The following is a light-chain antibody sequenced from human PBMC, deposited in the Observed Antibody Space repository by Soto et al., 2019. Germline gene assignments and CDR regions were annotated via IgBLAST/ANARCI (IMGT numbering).Light chain of an antibody. CDR2: AAT. J-gene: IGKJ2*01. CDR1: QSVSSSY. Sequence: DIVLTQSPGTLSLSPGERATLSCRASQSVSSSYLGWYKQKPGQAPRLLIYAATSRATGIPDRFSGSESATDFTLTISRLETEDFAVYYCQQYGSSPYTFGQGTKLEIK. V-gene: IGKV3-20*01. CDR3: QQYGSSPYT.